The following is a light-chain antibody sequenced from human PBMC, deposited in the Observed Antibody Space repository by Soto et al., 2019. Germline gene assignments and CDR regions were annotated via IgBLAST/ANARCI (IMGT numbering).Light chain of an antibody. CDR2: DAS. J-gene: IGKJ5*01. CDR3: QQYNNWPT. V-gene: IGKV3-11*01. Sequence: EIVLTQSPATLSLSLGERATLSCRASQSIGSYLAWYQHKLGQPPRLLIYDASNRATGIPVRFSGSGSGTEFTLTISSLQSEDFAVYYCQQYNNWPTFGQGTRLEIK. CDR1: QSIGSY.